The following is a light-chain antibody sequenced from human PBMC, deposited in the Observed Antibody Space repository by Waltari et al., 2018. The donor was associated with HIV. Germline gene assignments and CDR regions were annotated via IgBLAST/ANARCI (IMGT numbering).Light chain of an antibody. CDR1: ISNVGTNY. CDR2: AKD. V-gene: IGLV1-51*01. Sequence: QSVLTQPPSVSAAPGQTVTISCSGTISNVGTNYVSWYQQRPREDPKLLIYAKDTRPSGMPDRFSGCRSGTPAALDIPGRQTGDEADDYCGTWDDSLNGHWVFGGGTKVTVL. J-gene: IGLJ3*02. CDR3: GTWDDSLNGHWV.